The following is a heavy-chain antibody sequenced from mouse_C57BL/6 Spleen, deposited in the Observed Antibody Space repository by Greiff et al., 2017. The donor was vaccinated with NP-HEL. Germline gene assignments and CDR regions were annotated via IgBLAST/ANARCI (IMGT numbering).Heavy chain of an antibody. CDR2: ISDGGSYT. J-gene: IGHJ1*03. D-gene: IGHD1-1*01. CDR3: AREVGYFDV. V-gene: IGHV5-4*01. CDR1: GFTFSSYA. Sequence: EVQVVESGGGLVKPGGSLKLSCAASGFTFSSYAMSWVRQTPEKRLEWVATISDGGSYTYYPDNVKGRFTISRDNAKNNLYLQMSHLKSEDTAMYYCAREVGYFDVWGTGTTVTVSS.